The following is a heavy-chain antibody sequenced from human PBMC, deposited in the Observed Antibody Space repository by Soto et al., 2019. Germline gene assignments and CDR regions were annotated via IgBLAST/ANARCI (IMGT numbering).Heavy chain of an antibody. J-gene: IGHJ5*02. CDR2: IYHSGST. CDR1: GGSINSGRSS. D-gene: IGHD1-1*01. V-gene: IGHV4-30-2*06. Sequence: SETLSLTCSVSGGSINSGRSSWNWIRQSPGKGLEWISYIYHSGSTYYNPSLKSRVTISVDRSENQFSLKLTSVPAADTAVYYCVRESTTSGPNWFDTWGPGILVTVSS. CDR3: VRESTTSGPNWFDT.